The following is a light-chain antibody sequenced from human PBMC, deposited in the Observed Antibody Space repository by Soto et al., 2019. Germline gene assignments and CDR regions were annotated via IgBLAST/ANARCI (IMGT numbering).Light chain of an antibody. CDR3: QQRSNWPPYT. V-gene: IGKV3-11*01. CDR2: DAS. CDR1: QSVSSY. Sequence: EIVMTQSPATLSVSPGERATFSCRASQSVSSYLAWYQQKPGQAPRLLIYDASNRATGIPARFSGSGSGTDFTLTISSLEPEDFAVYYCQQRSNWPPYTFGQGTKVDIK. J-gene: IGKJ2*01.